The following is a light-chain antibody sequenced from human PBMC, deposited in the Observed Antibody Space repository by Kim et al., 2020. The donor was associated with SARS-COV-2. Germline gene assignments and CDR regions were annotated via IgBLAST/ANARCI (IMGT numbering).Light chain of an antibody. J-gene: IGKJ1*01. CDR1: QGIGND. CDR3: LQDYSYPRT. Sequence: AVPMTQSPSSLSASVGDRVTITCRASQGIGNDLGWYQQKPGKAPELLIYAASNLQSGVPSRFSGSGSGTDFTLTISSLQPEDFATYYCLQDYSYPRTFGQGTKVDIK. V-gene: IGKV1-6*01. CDR2: AAS.